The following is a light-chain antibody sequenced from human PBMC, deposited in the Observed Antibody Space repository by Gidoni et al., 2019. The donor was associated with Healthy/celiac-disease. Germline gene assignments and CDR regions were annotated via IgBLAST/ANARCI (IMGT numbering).Light chain of an antibody. CDR1: ALPKQY. J-gene: IGLJ3*02. CDR3: QSADSSGTYKV. V-gene: IGLV3-25*02. CDR2: KDS. Sequence: SYELTHPPSVSVSPGQTARITCSGDALPKQYAYWYQQKPGQAPVLVIYKDSERPSGIHERFSGSSSGTTVTLTISGVQAEDEADYYCQSADSSGTYKVFGGGTKLTVL.